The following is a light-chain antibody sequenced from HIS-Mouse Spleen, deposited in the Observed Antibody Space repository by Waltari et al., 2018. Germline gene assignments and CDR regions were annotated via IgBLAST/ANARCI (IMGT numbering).Light chain of an antibody. CDR3: GTWDSSLSAGV. J-gene: IGLJ3*02. Sequence: QSVLTQPPSVSAAPGQKVTISCPGRRPNIGYNYVSWYQQLPGTAPKLLIYDNNKRPSGIPDRFSGSKSGTSATLGITGLQTGDEADYYCGTWDSSLSAGVFGGGTKLTVL. V-gene: IGLV1-51*01. CDR2: DNN. CDR1: RPNIGYNY.